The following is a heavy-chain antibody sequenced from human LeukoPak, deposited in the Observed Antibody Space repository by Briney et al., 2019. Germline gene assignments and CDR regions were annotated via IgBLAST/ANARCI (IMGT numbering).Heavy chain of an antibody. CDR3: AISTVARQDFDY. D-gene: IGHD6-6*01. CDR2: MNPDGSQK. CDR1: GFTFSSYW. Sequence: LTGGSRRLSCAASGFTFSSYWMSWVRQAPEKGLEWVANMNPDGSQKYYVDSVKGRFTISRDNAKNSLYLQMNSLRAEDTAVYYCAISTVARQDFDYWGQGTLVTVSS. J-gene: IGHJ4*02. V-gene: IGHV3-7*05.